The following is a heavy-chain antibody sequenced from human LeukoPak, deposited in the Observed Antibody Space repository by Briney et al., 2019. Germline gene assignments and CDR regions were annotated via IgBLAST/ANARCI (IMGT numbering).Heavy chain of an antibody. CDR2: IYSGGNT. CDR3: ARDRVNWNDVGGLFDY. V-gene: IGHV3-53*01. J-gene: IGHJ4*02. Sequence: PGGSLRLSCAASGFTVSTNYMSWVRQAPGKELEWVSLIYSGGNTNYADSVKGRFTISRDNSKNTLYLQMNSLSAEDTAVYYCARDRVNWNDVGGLFDYWGQGTLVTVSS. D-gene: IGHD1-1*01. CDR1: GFTVSTNY.